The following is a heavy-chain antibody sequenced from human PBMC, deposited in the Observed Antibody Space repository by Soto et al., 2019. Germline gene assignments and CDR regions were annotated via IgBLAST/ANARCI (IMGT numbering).Heavy chain of an antibody. CDR1: GGSISSGGYS. CDR3: AREGYDRSGNGGVFDY. V-gene: IGHV4-30-2*01. D-gene: IGHD3-22*01. J-gene: IGHJ4*02. CDR2: IYHSGST. Sequence: QLQLQESGSGLVKPSQTLSLTCAVSGGSISSGGYSWSWIRQPPVKGLEWIGYIYHSGSTYYNPSLKSRVTLSVDRSQNQFSLKLSSVTAEDTDVYYCAREGYDRSGNGGVFDYWGQGTLVTVSS.